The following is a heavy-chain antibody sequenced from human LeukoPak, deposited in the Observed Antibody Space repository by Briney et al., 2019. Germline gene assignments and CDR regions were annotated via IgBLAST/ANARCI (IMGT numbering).Heavy chain of an antibody. D-gene: IGHD6-19*01. CDR2: ITRSGGST. Sequence: GGSLRLSCAASGFTFSSYAMSWVRQAPGKGLEWVSAITRSGGSTYYADSVKGRFTISRDNSRNTLYLQMNSLRAEDTAVYFCASEYNIGGFDYWGQGTLVTVSS. J-gene: IGHJ4*02. CDR3: ASEYNIGGFDY. CDR1: GFTFSSYA. V-gene: IGHV3-23*01.